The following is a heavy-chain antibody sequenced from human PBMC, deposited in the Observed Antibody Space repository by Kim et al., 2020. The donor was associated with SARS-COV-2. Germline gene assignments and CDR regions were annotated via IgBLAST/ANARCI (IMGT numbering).Heavy chain of an antibody. D-gene: IGHD5-12*01. CDR3: AKDPSDIVATIDGVVDGYFDY. Sequence: FTISRDNSKNTLYLQMNSLRAEDTAVYYCAKDPSDIVATIDGVVDGYFDYWGQGTLVTVSS. V-gene: IGHV3-30*02. J-gene: IGHJ4*02.